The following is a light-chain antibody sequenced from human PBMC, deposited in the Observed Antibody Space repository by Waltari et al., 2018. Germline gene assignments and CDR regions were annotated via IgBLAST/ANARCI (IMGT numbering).Light chain of an antibody. V-gene: IGLV1-47*01. CDR3: SSWGNSLNGPV. CDR2: QND. CDR1: RSNIGNNY. J-gene: IGLJ7*01. Sequence: QSVLTQPPSVSGTPGQRVTISCSGSRSNIGNNYVHWYQQLPGAAPKLLIYQNDTRPSCVPDRFSGSKSGTSASLSIIGLRSDDEAHYYCSSWGNSLNGPVFGGGTQLTVL.